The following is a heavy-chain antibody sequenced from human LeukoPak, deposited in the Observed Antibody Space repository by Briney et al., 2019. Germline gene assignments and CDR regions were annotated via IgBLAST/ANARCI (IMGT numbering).Heavy chain of an antibody. CDR3: ARGFSFGGSYPQGTLGYAFDI. J-gene: IGHJ3*02. CDR1: GGSISSYF. V-gene: IGHV4-59*01. D-gene: IGHD3-16*01. Sequence: PSETLSLTCTVSGGSISSYFWSWIRQPPGKGLEWIGHFYYSGRTNHNPSLKSRVTILVDMSKNHFSLKLSSVTAADTAVYYCARGFSFGGSYPQGTLGYAFDIWGQGKMVTVSS. CDR2: FYYSGRT.